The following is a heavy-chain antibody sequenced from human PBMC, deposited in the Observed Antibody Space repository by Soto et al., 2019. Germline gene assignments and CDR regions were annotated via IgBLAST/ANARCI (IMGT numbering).Heavy chain of an antibody. J-gene: IGHJ4*02. CDR3: VREGSYDTSGKYIQAIWY. D-gene: IGHD3-22*01. Sequence: GGSLRLSCAPSVFNFKSYMMHWVRQAPGKGLEWVSYISSTRTYIHYADSVKVRFTISRDNAKNALYLEMNSLRDDDTAIYYCVREGSYDTSGKYIQAIWYWGQGTRFTVSS. CDR2: ISSTRTYI. V-gene: IGHV3-21*06. CDR1: VFNFKSYM.